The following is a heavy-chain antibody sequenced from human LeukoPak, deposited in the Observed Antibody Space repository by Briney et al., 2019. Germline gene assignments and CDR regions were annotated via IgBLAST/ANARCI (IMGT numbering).Heavy chain of an antibody. CDR1: GFTFTSSA. J-gene: IGHJ4*02. D-gene: IGHD1-26*01. V-gene: IGHV1-58*02. CDR2: IVVGSGNT. CDR3: AAGQWGSVVGVY. Sequence: SVKVSCKASGFTFTSSAMQWVRQARGQRLEWIGWIVVGSGNTNYAQKFQERVTITRDMSTSTAYMELGSLRSEDTAVYYCAAGQWGSVVGVYWGQGTLVTVSS.